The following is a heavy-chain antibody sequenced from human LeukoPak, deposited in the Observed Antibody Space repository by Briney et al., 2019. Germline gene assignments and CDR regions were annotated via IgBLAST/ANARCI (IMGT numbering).Heavy chain of an antibody. CDR1: GGSISSSSYY. J-gene: IGHJ5*02. CDR2: IYTGGST. V-gene: IGHV4-61*02. CDR3: ARAGYGDAQNWFDP. D-gene: IGHD4-17*01. Sequence: SETLSLTCTVSGGSISSSSYYWGWIRQPAGKGLEWIGRIYTGGSTNYNPSLKSRVTMSVDTSKNQFSLKLSSVTAADTAVYYCARAGYGDAQNWFDPWGQGTLVTVSS.